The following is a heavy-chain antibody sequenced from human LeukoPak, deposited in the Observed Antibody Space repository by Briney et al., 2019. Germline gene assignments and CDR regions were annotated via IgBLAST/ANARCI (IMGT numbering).Heavy chain of an antibody. J-gene: IGHJ4*02. V-gene: IGHV4-34*01. CDR2: INHSGST. D-gene: IGHD3-3*01. Sequence: SETLSLTCAVYGGAFSGYYWSWIRPPPGKGLDWIGEINHSGSTNYNPSLKRRVTISVDTSKSQFSLKLSSVTAADTAVYYCARGRGVIQARPNRDFDYWGQGTLVTVSS. CDR3: ARGRGVIQARPNRDFDY. CDR1: GGAFSGYY.